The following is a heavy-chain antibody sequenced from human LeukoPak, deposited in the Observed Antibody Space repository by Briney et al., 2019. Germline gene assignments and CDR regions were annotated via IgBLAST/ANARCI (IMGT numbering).Heavy chain of an antibody. D-gene: IGHD2-2*02. J-gene: IGHJ6*03. CDR2: ISAYNGNT. V-gene: IGHV1-18*01. CDR3: ARVIPYYYYYYMDV. Sequence: ASVKVSCKASGYTFTSYGISWVRQAPGQGLEWMGWISAYNGNTNYAQKLQGRVTMTTDTSTSTAYMELRSLRSDDTAVYYCARVIPYYYYYYMDVWGKGTTVTVSS. CDR1: GYTFTSYG.